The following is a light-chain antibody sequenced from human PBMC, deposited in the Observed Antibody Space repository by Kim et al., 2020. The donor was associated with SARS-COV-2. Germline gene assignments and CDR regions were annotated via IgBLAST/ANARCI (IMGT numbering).Light chain of an antibody. V-gene: IGKV1-5*03. CDR3: QQCNRYPLT. CDR1: QNIGRC. CDR2: KSS. Sequence: SSSVGDRVTITCRASQNIGRCLAWYQQKPGKAPKLLIYKSSSLQSEVRSRFSGGGSGTEFSLTLSSLQPDDFATYYCQQCNRYPLTFGGGTKVEI. J-gene: IGKJ4*01.